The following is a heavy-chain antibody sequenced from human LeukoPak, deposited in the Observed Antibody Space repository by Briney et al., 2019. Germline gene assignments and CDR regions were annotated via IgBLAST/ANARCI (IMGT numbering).Heavy chain of an antibody. CDR3: ARVLPVARRGY. Sequence: GGSLPLSCAPSGLPFSTYWMSWVRPAPGKGLDWVANIKQDGSDKFYVDSVKGRFTLSRDNAKNTMYLQMNSLRAEDTAVYYCARVLPVARRGYGGQGTLVTVSS. V-gene: IGHV3-7*01. J-gene: IGHJ4*02. D-gene: IGHD2-2*01. CDR1: GLPFSTYW. CDR2: IKQDGSDK.